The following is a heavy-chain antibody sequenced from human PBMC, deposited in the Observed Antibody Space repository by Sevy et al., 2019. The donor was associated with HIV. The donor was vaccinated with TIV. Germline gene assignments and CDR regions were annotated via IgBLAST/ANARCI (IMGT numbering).Heavy chain of an antibody. CDR2: ISDSSATI. D-gene: IGHD5-12*01. CDR3: AGQRGGYGRLYYFDS. CDR1: GFTYS. V-gene: IGHV3-48*01. Sequence: GGSLRLSCVASGFTYSMNWVRQAPGKGLEWVSYISDSSATIHYADSVKGRFTISRDNAKNSLYLQMNTWRAEDTAVYYCAGQRGGYGRLYYFDSWGQGTLVTISS. J-gene: IGHJ4*02.